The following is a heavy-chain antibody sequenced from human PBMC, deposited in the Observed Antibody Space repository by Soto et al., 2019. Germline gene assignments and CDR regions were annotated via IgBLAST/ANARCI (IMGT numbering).Heavy chain of an antibody. J-gene: IGHJ5*02. CDR3: ANSPGYSSSWYNWFDP. CDR2: INASNGNT. D-gene: IGHD6-13*01. Sequence: ASVKVSCKASGYTFTSYAMHWVRQAPGQRLEWMGWINASNGNTKYSQKFQGRVTITRDTSASTAYMELSSLRSEDTAVYYCANSPGYSSSWYNWFDPWGQGTLVTVSS. V-gene: IGHV1-3*01. CDR1: GYTFTSYA.